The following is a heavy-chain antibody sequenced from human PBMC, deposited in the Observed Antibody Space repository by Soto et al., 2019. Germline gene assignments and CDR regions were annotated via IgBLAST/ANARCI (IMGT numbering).Heavy chain of an antibody. CDR2: IYSGGST. CDR3: AKEATNINNFDY. D-gene: IGHD1-26*01. CDR1: GFTVSSNY. J-gene: IGHJ4*02. V-gene: IGHV3-53*01. Sequence: GGSLRLSCAASGFTVSSNYMSWVRQAPGKGLEWVSVIYSGGSTYYADSVKGRFTISRDNSKNTLYLQMNSLRAEDTAVYYCAKEATNINNFDYWGLGTLVTVS.